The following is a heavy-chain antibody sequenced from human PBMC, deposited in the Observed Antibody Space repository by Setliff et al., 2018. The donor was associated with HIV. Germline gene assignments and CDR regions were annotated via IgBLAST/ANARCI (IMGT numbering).Heavy chain of an antibody. CDR1: GFIFSTYG. Sequence: PGGSLRLSCEASGFIFSTYGMHWVRQAPGKGLEWVSAISDSGVGTYYGDSVKGRFTMSRDNAKNSLYLQMNSLRAEDTAVYYCARHLTDYYSSSGYCFGYWGQGTLVTVSS. CDR2: ISDSGVGT. D-gene: IGHD3-22*01. V-gene: IGHV3-23*01. J-gene: IGHJ4*02. CDR3: ARHLTDYYSSSGYCFGY.